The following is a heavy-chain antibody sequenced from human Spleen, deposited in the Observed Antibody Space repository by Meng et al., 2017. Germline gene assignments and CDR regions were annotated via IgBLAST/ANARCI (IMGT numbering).Heavy chain of an antibody. CDR2: ISSRGGTI. CDR3: ARISGYYLDY. J-gene: IGHJ4*02. CDR1: GFSFSNYE. D-gene: IGHD3-22*01. Sequence: GESLKISCAASGFSFSNYEMKWVRQAPGKGLEWVSYISSRGGTIYYADSVKGRFTISRDNAKNSLYLQMHTLRAEDTALYYCARISGYYLDYWGQGTRVTGSS. V-gene: IGHV3-48*03.